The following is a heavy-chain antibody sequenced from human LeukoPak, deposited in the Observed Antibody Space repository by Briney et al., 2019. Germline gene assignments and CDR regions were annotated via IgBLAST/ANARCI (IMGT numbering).Heavy chain of an antibody. D-gene: IGHD3-22*01. V-gene: IGHV4-59*01. CDR1: GGSISSYY. J-gene: IGHJ4*02. CDR3: ARDISGYYGY. CDR2: IYYSGST. Sequence: PSGTLSLTCTVSGGSISSYYWSWIRQPPGKGLEWIGYIYYSGSTNYNPSLKSRVTISVDTSKNQFSLKLSSVAAADTAVYYCARDISGYYGYWGQGTLVTVSS.